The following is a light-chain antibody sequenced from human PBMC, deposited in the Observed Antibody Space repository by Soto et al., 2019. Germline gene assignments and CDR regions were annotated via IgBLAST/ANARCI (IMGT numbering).Light chain of an antibody. J-gene: IGLJ1*01. V-gene: IGLV2-23*02. CDR1: SSDVGSYNL. CDR3: CSSAGSINFPYV. Sequence: QSARTQPAPESGSPGQSITISCTGTSSDVGSYNLVSWHQQHPGKAPKLMIYEVTKRPSGVSNRFSGSKSGNTASLTISGLQAEDEADYYCCSSAGSINFPYVFGTGTKVTVL. CDR2: EVT.